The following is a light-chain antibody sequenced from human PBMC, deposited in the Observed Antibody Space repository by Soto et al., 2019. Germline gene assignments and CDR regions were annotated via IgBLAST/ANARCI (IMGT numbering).Light chain of an antibody. Sequence: QSALTQPASVSGSPGQSITISCTGTSSDVGGYNYVSWYQHHPGKAPKLMIYEVSNRPSGVSNRFSGSKSGNTASLTISGLLAEDVAVYFCSSYTGSSTPVFGGGTKLTVL. CDR1: SSDVGGYNY. V-gene: IGLV2-14*01. J-gene: IGLJ3*02. CDR2: EVS. CDR3: SSYTGSSTPV.